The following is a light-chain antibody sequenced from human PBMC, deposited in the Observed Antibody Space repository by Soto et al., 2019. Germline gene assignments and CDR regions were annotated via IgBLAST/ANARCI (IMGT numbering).Light chain of an antibody. CDR2: DAS. CDR3: QQYNSYWT. V-gene: IGKV1-33*01. J-gene: IGKJ1*01. Sequence: DIQMTQSPSSLSASVGDRVTITCQASQDISNYLNWYQQKPGKAPKLLIYDASNLETGVPSRFSGSGSGTEFTLTISSLQPDDFATYYCQQYNSYWTFDQGTKV. CDR1: QDISNY.